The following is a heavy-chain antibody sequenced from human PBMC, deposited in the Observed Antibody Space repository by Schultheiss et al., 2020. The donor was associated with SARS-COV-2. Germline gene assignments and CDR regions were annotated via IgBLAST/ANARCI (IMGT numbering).Heavy chain of an antibody. CDR1: GFTFSSYW. CDR2: VSSSGSTI. CDR3: ARGGPLKFDP. V-gene: IGHV3-48*04. J-gene: IGHJ5*02. D-gene: IGHD3-16*01. Sequence: GGSLRLSCAASGFTFSSYWMSWVRQAPGKGLEWVSSVSSSGSTIYYADSIKGRFTISRDNAKKSLYLQMNSLRAEDTAVYYCARGGPLKFDPWGQGTLVTVAS.